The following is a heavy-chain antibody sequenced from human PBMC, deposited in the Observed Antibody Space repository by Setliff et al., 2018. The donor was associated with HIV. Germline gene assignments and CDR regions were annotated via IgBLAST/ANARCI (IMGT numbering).Heavy chain of an antibody. CDR1: GFTFSSYS. CDR2: ISSSSSYI. J-gene: IGHJ4*02. Sequence: PGGSLRLSCAASGFTFSSYSMNWVRQAPGKGLEWVSSISSSSSYIYYADSVKGRFTISRDNAKNTVYLQMNSLRPEDTAVYYCATLWMRGGYFDTWGQGTLVTVSS. D-gene: IGHD2-15*01. CDR3: ATLWMRGGYFDT. V-gene: IGHV3-21*01.